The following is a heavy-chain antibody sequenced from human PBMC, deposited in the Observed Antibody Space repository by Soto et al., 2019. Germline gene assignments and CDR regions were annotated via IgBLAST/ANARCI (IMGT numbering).Heavy chain of an antibody. CDR3: ARFPGGDYTPQ. V-gene: IGHV4-30-4*01. J-gene: IGHJ4*02. D-gene: IGHD2-21*02. CDR1: GGSISRGDYY. Sequence: PSETLSLTCTVSGGSISRGDYYWSWIRQPPGKGLEWIGYIYYSGSTYYNPSLKSRVTISVDTSKNQFSLKLSSVTAADTAVYYCARFPGGDYTPQWGQGTLVNVSS. CDR2: IYYSGST.